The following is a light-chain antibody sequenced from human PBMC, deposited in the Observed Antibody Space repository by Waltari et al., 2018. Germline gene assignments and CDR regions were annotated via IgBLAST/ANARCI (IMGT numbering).Light chain of an antibody. CDR1: ISAIGTFNL. J-gene: IGLJ3*02. V-gene: IGLV2-23*02. CDR3: CSYAGSAISV. CDR2: DVN. Sequence: QPALTQTAAVSGSPVPSITIPRSGPISAIGTFNLFSWSQQHPGKAPTLIIYDVNKRPSGVSDRFSGSKSGNSAFLTISGLQTADEADYYCCSYAGSAISVFGGGTKLTVL.